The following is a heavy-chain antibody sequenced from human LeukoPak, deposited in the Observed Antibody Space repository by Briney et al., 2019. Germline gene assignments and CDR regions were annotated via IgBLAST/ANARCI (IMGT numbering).Heavy chain of an antibody. Sequence: ASVKVSCKASGYTFTGYYMHWVRQAPGQGLEWMGLINPNSGGTNYAQKFQGRVTMTRDTSISTAYMELSSLRSEDTAVYYCARATGMKKQWLVQYFDYWGQGTLVTVSS. V-gene: IGHV1-2*02. D-gene: IGHD6-19*01. CDR3: ARATGMKKQWLVQYFDY. CDR2: INPNSGGT. CDR1: GYTFTGYY. J-gene: IGHJ4*02.